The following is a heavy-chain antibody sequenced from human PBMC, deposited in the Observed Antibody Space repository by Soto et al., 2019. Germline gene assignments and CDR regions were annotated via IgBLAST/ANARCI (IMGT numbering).Heavy chain of an antibody. CDR2: LMSKTDGGTT. D-gene: IGHD2-2*01. J-gene: IGHJ4*02. V-gene: IGHV3-15*01. CDR3: AAGTGRTDLDY. CDR1: GFNFSKAW. Sequence: EVQLVESGGGLVKPGGSLRLSCAASGFNFSKAWMRWVRQAPGKRLEWVDRLMSKTDGGTTVYAAPVKGRFTISRDDSKNTLYLQMSSLNTEDTAVYYCAAGTGRTDLDYWGQGTLVTVSS.